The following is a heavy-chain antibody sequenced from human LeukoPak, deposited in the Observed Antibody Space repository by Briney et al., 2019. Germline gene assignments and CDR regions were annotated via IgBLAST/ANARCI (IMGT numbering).Heavy chain of an antibody. CDR3: ARHSMVRGVINFDY. CDR1: GYTFTSYG. D-gene: IGHD3-10*01. CDR2: ISAYNGNT. V-gene: IGHV1-18*01. J-gene: IGHJ4*02. Sequence: GASVKVSCKASGYTFTSYGISWVRQAPGQGLEWMGWISAYNGNTNYAQKLQGRVTMTTDTSTSTAYMEPRSLRSDDTAVYYCARHSMVRGVINFDYWGQGTLVTVSS.